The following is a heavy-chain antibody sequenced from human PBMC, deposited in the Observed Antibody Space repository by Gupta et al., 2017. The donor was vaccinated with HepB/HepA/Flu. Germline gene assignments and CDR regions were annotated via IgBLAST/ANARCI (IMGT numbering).Heavy chain of an antibody. V-gene: IGHV4-30-4*01. D-gene: IGHD6-13*01. CDR1: GGSISSGDYY. J-gene: IGHJ4*02. CDR2: IYYSGST. Sequence: QVQLQESGPGLVKPSQTLSLTCTVSGGSISSGDYYWSWIRQPPGKGLEWIGYIYYSGSTYYNPSLKSRVTISVDTSKNQFSLKLSSVTAADTAVYYCAVEVAIKKKSIAAAGIAYWGQGTLVTVSS. CDR3: AVEVAIKKKSIAAAGIAY.